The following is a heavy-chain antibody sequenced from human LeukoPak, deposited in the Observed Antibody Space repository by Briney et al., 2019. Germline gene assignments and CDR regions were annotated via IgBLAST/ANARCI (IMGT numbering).Heavy chain of an antibody. Sequence: PGGSLRLSCAASGFTFSNAWMNWVRQAPGKGLEWVSSISSSSSYIYYADSVKGRFTISRDNAKNSLYLQMNSLRAEDMAVYYCARGTGGVAATSFDYWGQGTLVTVSS. CDR2: ISSSSSYI. D-gene: IGHD2-15*01. CDR1: GFTFSNAW. V-gene: IGHV3-21*06. J-gene: IGHJ4*02. CDR3: ARGTGGVAATSFDY.